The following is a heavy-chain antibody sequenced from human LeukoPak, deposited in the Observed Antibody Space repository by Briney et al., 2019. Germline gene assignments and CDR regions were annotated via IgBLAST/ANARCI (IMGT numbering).Heavy chain of an antibody. J-gene: IGHJ4*02. CDR1: GESFSGYY. D-gene: IGHD5-18*01. V-gene: IGHV4-34*01. CDR3: ARVPARPETAVGYYFDY. CDR2: VNHSGST. Sequence: PSETLSLTCAVYGESFSGYYWSWIRQPPGKGLEWIGEVNHSGSTNYNPSLKSRVTISVDTSKNQFSLKLNSVTAADTAVYYCARVPARPETAVGYYFDYWGQGTLVTVSS.